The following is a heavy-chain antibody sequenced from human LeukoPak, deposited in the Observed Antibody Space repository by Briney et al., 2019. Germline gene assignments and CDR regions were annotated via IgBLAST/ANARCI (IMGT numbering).Heavy chain of an antibody. D-gene: IGHD2-15*01. Sequence: SETLSLTCSVSGGSLRSDRHNWAWVRQSADKGLEHIGSVDQTGSPYYNPPLKSRVTISVDTSNKQFSLNLTSVTAADTAVYYCARDLGGYPFFMDVWGKGITVTASS. V-gene: IGHV4-39*07. CDR3: ARDLGGYPFFMDV. CDR1: GGSLRSDRHN. J-gene: IGHJ6*03. CDR2: VDQTGSP.